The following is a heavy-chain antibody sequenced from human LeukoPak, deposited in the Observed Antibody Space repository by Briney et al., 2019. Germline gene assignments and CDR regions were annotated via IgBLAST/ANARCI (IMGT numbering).Heavy chain of an antibody. CDR1: GFTFSSYS. Sequence: PVGSLTLSCAASGFTFSSYSMNCVRQAPGKGLEWVSSISSSSSYIYYANSVKGRFTISRDNSKNTLYLQMNSLRAEDTAVYYCAKDFADSESGTWGQGTLVTVSS. D-gene: IGHD3-3*01. V-gene: IGHV3-21*04. CDR2: ISSSSSYI. J-gene: IGHJ5*02. CDR3: AKDFADSESGT.